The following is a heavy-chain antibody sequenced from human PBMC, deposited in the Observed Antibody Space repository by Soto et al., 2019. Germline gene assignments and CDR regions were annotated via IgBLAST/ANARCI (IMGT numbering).Heavy chain of an antibody. D-gene: IGHD3-22*01. CDR1: GGTFRRYS. Sequence: QVQLVQSGAEVKKPGSSVKVSCKISGGTFRRYSISWVRQAPGQGLEWMGGIVPIFWTRNYAQKFQDRVTITTYESATTAHMELSNLRSEDTAVYYCARPYEGGYSSNPHYYYALDVWGQGTAVTVSS. J-gene: IGHJ6*02. CDR2: IVPIFWTR. CDR3: ARPYEGGYSSNPHYYYALDV. V-gene: IGHV1-69*01.